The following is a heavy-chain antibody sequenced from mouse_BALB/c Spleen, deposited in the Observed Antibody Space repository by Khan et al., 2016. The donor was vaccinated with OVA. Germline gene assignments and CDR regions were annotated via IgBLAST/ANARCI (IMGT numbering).Heavy chain of an antibody. CDR2: ISYSGST. CDR3: ARPARIKY. J-gene: IGHJ2*01. V-gene: IGHV3-2*02. D-gene: IGHD1-2*01. Sequence: VQLQQSGPGLVKPSQSLSLTCTVTGYSITSGYGWNWIRQFPGNKLEWMGYISYSGSTNYNPSLKSRISITRDTSKNQFFLQLNSVTTEDTATYYCARPARIKYWGQGTTLTVSS. CDR1: GYSITSGYG.